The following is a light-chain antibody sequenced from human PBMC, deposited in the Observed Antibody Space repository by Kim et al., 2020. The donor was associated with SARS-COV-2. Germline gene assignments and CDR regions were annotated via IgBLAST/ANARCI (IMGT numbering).Light chain of an antibody. CDR2: DSS. Sequence: CPGETATLSCRASQSVGSSLAWYQQKPGQAPRLLIYDSSTRATGIPARFSGTGSGTDFTLTIISLEPEDFAVYYCQQRSNWPPITFGQGTRLEIK. V-gene: IGKV3-11*01. J-gene: IGKJ5*01. CDR1: QSVGSS. CDR3: QQRSNWPPIT.